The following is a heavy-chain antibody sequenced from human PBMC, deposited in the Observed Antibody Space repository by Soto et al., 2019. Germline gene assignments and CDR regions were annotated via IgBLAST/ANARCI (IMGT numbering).Heavy chain of an antibody. CDR2: IYPGDSDT. CDR3: ARTAAAGTYYYGMDA. Sequence: PGESLKISCKGSGYSFTSYWIGWVRQMPGKGLEWMGIIYPGDSDTRYSPSFQGQVTISADKSISTAYLQWSSLKASDTAMYYCARTAAAGTYYYGMDAWGQGSTVTVSS. CDR1: GYSFTSYW. D-gene: IGHD6-13*01. V-gene: IGHV5-51*01. J-gene: IGHJ6*02.